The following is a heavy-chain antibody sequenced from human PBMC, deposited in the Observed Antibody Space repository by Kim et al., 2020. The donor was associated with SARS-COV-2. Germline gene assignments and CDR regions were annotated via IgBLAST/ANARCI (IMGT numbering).Heavy chain of an antibody. D-gene: IGHD3-22*01. V-gene: IGHV1-69*13. CDR1: GGTFSSYA. Sequence: SVKVSCKASGGTFSSYAISWVRQAPGQGLEWMGGIIPIFGTANYAQKFQGRVTITADESTSTAYMELSSLRSEDTAVYYCASNYYDSSGYYLDAFDIWGQGTMVTVSS. J-gene: IGHJ3*02. CDR3: ASNYYDSSGYYLDAFDI. CDR2: IIPIFGTA.